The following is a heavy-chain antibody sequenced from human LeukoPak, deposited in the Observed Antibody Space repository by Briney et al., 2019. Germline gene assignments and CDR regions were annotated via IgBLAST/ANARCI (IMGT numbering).Heavy chain of an antibody. CDR1: GGSFSGYY. CDR3: ARVVITFYYFDY. D-gene: IGHD3-22*01. Sequence: SETLSLTCAVYGGSFSGYYWSWLRQPPGKGLEWIGEINHSGSTNYNPSLKSRVTISVDTSKNQFSLKLSSVTAADTAVYYCARVVITFYYFDYWGQGTLVTVSS. V-gene: IGHV4-34*01. J-gene: IGHJ4*02. CDR2: INHSGST.